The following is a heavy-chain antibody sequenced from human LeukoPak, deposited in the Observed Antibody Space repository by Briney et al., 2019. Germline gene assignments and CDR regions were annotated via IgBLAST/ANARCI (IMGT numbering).Heavy chain of an antibody. Sequence: ASVKVSCKASGYTFTTYFIHWVRQAPGQELEWMGIINPSDDSTGYALKFQDRLTRPRDLSTSTVYMELSSLRSEDTAVYYCANQGSGSSSGFDYWGQGTLVTVSS. CDR1: GYTFTTYF. CDR3: ANQGSGSSSGFDY. D-gene: IGHD2-15*01. CDR2: INPSDDST. V-gene: IGHV1-46*01. J-gene: IGHJ4*02.